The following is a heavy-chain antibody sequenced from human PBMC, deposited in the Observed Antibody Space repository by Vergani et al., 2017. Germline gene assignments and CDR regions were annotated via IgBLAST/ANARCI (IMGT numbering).Heavy chain of an antibody. CDR3: AREGWEQLWLDY. D-gene: IGHD5-18*01. V-gene: IGHV3-30*01. CDR1: GFTFSSYA. Sequence: QVQLVESGGGVVQPGRSLRLSCAASGFTFSSYAMHWARQAPGKGLEWVAVISYDGSNKYYADSVKGRFTISRDNSKNTLYLQMNSLRAEDTAVYYCAREGWEQLWLDYWGQGTLVTVSS. CDR2: ISYDGSNK. J-gene: IGHJ4*02.